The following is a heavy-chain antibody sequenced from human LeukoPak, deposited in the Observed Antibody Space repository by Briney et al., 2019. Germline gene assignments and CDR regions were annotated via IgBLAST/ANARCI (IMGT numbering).Heavy chain of an antibody. CDR2: ISYDGTYK. J-gene: IGHJ4*02. CDR1: GFTFSNYG. D-gene: IGHD3-22*01. V-gene: IGHV3-30*18. CDR3: AKPARDSSGSGFDY. Sequence: PGGSLRLSCAASGFTFSNYGTHWVRQAPGKGLEWVAVISYDGTYKYYADSVKGRFTISRDNSKSTLFLQMNSLRVEDTAMYYCAKPARDSSGSGFDYWGQGTLVTVSS.